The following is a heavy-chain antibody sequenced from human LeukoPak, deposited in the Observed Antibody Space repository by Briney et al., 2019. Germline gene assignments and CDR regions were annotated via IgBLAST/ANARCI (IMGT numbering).Heavy chain of an antibody. CDR3: ASQGDYAYGDYN. V-gene: IGHV3-74*01. CDR1: GFTYSSYW. J-gene: IGHJ4*02. D-gene: IGHD4-17*01. CDR2: IKGDGSYT. Sequence: GESLKISCAASGFTYSSYWMHWVRQAPGKGLVWVARIKGDGSYTFYADSVKGRFTISRDNAKNTLYLQMNSLRAEDTAVYYCASQGDYAYGDYNWGQGTLVTVSS.